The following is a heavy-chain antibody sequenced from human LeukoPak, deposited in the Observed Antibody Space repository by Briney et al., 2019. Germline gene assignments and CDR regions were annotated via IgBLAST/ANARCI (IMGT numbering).Heavy chain of an antibody. D-gene: IGHD1-14*01. Sequence: SETLSLTCTVPGYAIISGGFSWNWIRQPPGKGLEWIGCIYDRGPAHYNPSLKSRFTISVDRPKNQFFLNVTSLTAADTAVYYCAKNRKLQGAFDIWGQGTMVTVSS. V-gene: IGHV4-30-2*01. CDR2: IYDRGPA. CDR1: GYAIISGGFS. CDR3: AKNRKLQGAFDI. J-gene: IGHJ3*02.